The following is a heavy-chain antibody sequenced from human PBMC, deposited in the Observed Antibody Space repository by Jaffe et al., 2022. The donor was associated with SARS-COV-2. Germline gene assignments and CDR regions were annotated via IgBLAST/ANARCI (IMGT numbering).Heavy chain of an antibody. D-gene: IGHD3-22*01. CDR1: GFTFNRFW. J-gene: IGHJ3*02. Sequence: EVQLVESGGALVQPGGSLRLSCAASGFTFNRFWMTWVRQAPGKGLEWVGNIDLDGSEKFYGDSVEGRFTISRDNAKNSLFLHMNSLRAEDTAVYYCARDPYDTSAYGAFDIWGQGTLVAVSS. CDR3: ARDPYDTSAYGAFDI. V-gene: IGHV3-7*03. CDR2: IDLDGSEK.